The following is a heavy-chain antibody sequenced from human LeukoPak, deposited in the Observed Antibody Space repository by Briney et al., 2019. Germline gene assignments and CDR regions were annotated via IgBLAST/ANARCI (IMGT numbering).Heavy chain of an antibody. CDR1: GFTFNRNA. J-gene: IGHJ4*02. CDR2: IGGSGDKT. CDR3: VRRGDASSGWGDHDY. D-gene: IGHD6-19*01. V-gene: IGHV3-23*01. Sequence: GGSLRLSCAASGFTFNRNAISWVRQAPGKGLERVSTIGGSGDKTFYADSVKGRFTISRDNSKNMLHLQMSSLTGEDTALYYCVRRGDASSGWGDHDYWGQGALVTVSS.